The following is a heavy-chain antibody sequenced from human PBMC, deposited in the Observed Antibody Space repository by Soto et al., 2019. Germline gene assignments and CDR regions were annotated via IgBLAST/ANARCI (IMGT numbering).Heavy chain of an antibody. CDR1: GGTFSPYT. CDR3: ARDSGTVSYEES. D-gene: IGHD3-10*01. J-gene: IGHJ5*02. Sequence: QVQLVHSGAEVKKPGSSVKVSCKASGGTFSPYTINWAPQAPGQGLEWMGRIVPLIDVTNNAQRFQGRVAITADKSTSIVYTELTRLTPQDTAVYYCARDSGTVSYEESWCQGTLVTVSS. CDR2: IVPLIDVT. V-gene: IGHV1-69*04.